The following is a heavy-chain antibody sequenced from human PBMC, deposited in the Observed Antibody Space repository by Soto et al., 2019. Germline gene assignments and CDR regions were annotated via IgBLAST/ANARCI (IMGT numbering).Heavy chain of an antibody. Sequence: QLQLQESGPGLVKPSETLSLTCTVSGGSISSSSYYWGWIRQPPGKGLEWIGSIYYSGSTYYNPSLKSRVTVSVDTSKNQFSLKLSSVTAADTAVYYCARHARGEGFDAGGAFDIWGQGTMVTVSS. V-gene: IGHV4-39*01. CDR1: GGSISSSSYY. CDR2: IYYSGST. J-gene: IGHJ3*02. D-gene: IGHD3-10*01. CDR3: ARHARGEGFDAGGAFDI.